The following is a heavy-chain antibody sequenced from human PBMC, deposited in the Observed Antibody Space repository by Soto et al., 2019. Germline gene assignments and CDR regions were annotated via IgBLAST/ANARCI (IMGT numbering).Heavy chain of an antibody. Sequence: PGGSLRLSCAAPGFTFNTYGMNWVRQAPGQGLEWVAIIWYDKSIKYNSDYMKGRFTISRDNSKNTMYLQMNSLRAEDTAVYYCARDQPGYSYGYGLGYWGQGP. CDR2: IWYDKSIK. J-gene: IGHJ4*02. V-gene: IGHV3-33*01. CDR1: GFTFNTYG. CDR3: ARDQPGYSYGYGLGY. D-gene: IGHD5-18*01.